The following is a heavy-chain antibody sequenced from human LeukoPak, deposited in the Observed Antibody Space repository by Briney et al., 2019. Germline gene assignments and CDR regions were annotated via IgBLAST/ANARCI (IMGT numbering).Heavy chain of an antibody. CDR3: ARERSSWYYLDY. D-gene: IGHD6-13*01. CDR1: GXSVSSNIAT. CDR2: TYYRSQWYY. J-gene: IGHJ4*02. Sequence: SQTLSLTCVISGXSVSSNIATWNWIRQSPSRGLEWLGRTYYRSQWYYDYAVSVRSRITINPDTSKNQFSLQLSPVTPEDTAVYFCARERSSWYYLDYWGQGMLVTVSS. V-gene: IGHV6-1*01.